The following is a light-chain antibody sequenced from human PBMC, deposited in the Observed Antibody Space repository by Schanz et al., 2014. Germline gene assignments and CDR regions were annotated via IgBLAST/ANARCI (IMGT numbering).Light chain of an antibody. CDR1: QSVGYK. V-gene: IGKV3-15*01. J-gene: IGKJ4*01. Sequence: EIVMTQSPATLSVSPGERATLSCRASQSVGYKLAWYQHRAGQAPRLLIYGASTRATGIPARFSGSGSGTEFTLTISSLEPEDFAVYYCQHRGNWPPLTFGGGTKVEIK. CDR3: QHRGNWPPLT. CDR2: GAS.